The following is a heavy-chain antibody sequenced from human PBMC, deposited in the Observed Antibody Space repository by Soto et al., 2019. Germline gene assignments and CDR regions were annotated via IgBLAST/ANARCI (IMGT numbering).Heavy chain of an antibody. CDR3: ARLARAGRQRYYYYGMDV. V-gene: IGHV5-51*01. Sequence: PGESLKISCKGSGYSFTSYWIGWVRQMPGKGLEWMGTIYPGDSDTRYSPSFQGQVTISADKSISTAYLQWSSLKASDTAMYYCARLARAGRQRYYYYGMDVWSKGTTVTVST. J-gene: IGHJ6*04. D-gene: IGHD6-6*01. CDR1: GYSFTSYW. CDR2: IYPGDSDT.